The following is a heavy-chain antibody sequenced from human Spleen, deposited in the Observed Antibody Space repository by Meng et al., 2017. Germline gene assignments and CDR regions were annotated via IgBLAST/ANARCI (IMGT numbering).Heavy chain of an antibody. CDR2: IIPVIPDA. CDR3: ASGNSDY. J-gene: IGHJ4*02. CDR1: GYTFTGYY. D-gene: IGHD3-10*01. Sequence: QVQLVQSGAEVKKPGASVKVSCKASGYTFTGYYMHWVRQAPGQGLEWMGRIIPVIPDATYAQKFQGRRTITADRATATAYMELSGLRSEDTAIYFCASGNSDYWGQGTLVTVSS. V-gene: IGHV1-2*02.